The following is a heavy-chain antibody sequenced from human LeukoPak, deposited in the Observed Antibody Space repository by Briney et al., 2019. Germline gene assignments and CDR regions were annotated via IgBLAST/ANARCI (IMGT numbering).Heavy chain of an antibody. Sequence: SQTLSPTCTVAGGSISISSYYWGWIRQPPGKGLVWIGSIYYSGSTYYNPSLKSRVTISVDRSKNKFSRKLSSVTAADTAVYYCASQPVLLCFGESIPFDYWGQGTLVTVSS. CDR3: ASQPVLLCFGESIPFDY. CDR1: GGSISISSYY. J-gene: IGHJ4*02. V-gene: IGHV4-39*01. D-gene: IGHD3-10*01. CDR2: IYYSGST.